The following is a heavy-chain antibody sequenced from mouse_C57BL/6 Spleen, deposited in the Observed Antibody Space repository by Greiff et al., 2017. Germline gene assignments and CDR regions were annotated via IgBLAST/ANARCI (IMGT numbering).Heavy chain of an antibody. CDR1: GYTFTSYW. Sequence: QVQLQQPGAELVMPGASVKLSCKASGYTFTSYWMHWVKQRHGQGLEWIGEIDPSDSYTNYNQKFKGKSTLTVDKSSSTAYMQLSSLTSEDSAVYYCARDGSLAYWGQGTLVTVSA. CDR3: ARDGSLAY. V-gene: IGHV1-69*01. D-gene: IGHD1-1*02. J-gene: IGHJ3*01. CDR2: IDPSDSYT.